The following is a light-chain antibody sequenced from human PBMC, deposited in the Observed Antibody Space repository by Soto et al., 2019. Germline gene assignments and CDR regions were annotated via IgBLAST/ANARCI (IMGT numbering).Light chain of an antibody. CDR1: QSVSSSY. V-gene: IGKV3-20*01. Sequence: EIVLTQSPATLSLSPGERATLSCRASQSVSSSYLACYQQKPGQAPMLLIYGATSRATGIPDRFSGSGSGTDVNLTISRLEPEDFAVYYWQQYGSSPPYTFGQGTKREIK. CDR2: GAT. J-gene: IGKJ2*01. CDR3: QQYGSSPPYT.